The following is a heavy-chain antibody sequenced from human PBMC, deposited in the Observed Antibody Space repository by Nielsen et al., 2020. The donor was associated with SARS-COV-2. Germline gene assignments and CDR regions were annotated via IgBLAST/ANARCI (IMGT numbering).Heavy chain of an antibody. D-gene: IGHD2-15*01. J-gene: IGHJ6*02. CDR3: ARDLSCSGGSCGVYYYYGMDV. Sequence: GESLKISCAASGFTFSSYWMHWVRQAPGKGLVWVSRINSDGSSTSYADSVKGRFTISRDNAKNTLYLQMNSLRAEDTAVYHCARDLSCSGGSCGVYYYYGMDVWGQGTTVTVSS. V-gene: IGHV3-74*01. CDR1: GFTFSSYW. CDR2: INSDGSST.